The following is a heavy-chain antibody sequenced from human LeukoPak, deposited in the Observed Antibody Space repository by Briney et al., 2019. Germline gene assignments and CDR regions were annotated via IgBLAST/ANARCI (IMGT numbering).Heavy chain of an antibody. J-gene: IGHJ6*03. D-gene: IGHD3-10*01. CDR3: ARGHKDSYYGSGSYYYYYYMDV. Sequence: SETLSLTCAVYGGSFSGYYWSWIRQPPGKGLEWIGEINHSGSTNYNPSLKIRVTISVDTSKNQFSLKLSSVTAADTAVYYCARGHKDSYYGSGSYYYYYYMDVWGKGTTVTVSS. CDR1: GGSFSGYY. V-gene: IGHV4-34*01. CDR2: INHSGST.